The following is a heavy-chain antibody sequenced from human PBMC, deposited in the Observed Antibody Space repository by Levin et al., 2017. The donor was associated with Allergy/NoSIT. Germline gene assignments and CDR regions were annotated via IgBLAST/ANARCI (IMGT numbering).Heavy chain of an antibody. Sequence: SETLSLTCTVSGGSISSYYWSWIRQPPGKGLEWIGYIYYSGSTNYNPSLKSRVTISVDTSKNQFSLKLSSVTAADTAVYYCARAIVVVPAAIGDYYDYGMDVWGQGTTVTVSS. D-gene: IGHD2-2*02. CDR2: IYYSGST. CDR3: ARAIVVVPAAIGDYYDYGMDV. CDR1: GGSISSYY. J-gene: IGHJ6*02. V-gene: IGHV4-59*01.